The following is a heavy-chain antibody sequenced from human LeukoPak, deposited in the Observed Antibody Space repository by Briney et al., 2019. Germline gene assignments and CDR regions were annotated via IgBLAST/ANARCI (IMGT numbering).Heavy chain of an antibody. D-gene: IGHD5-12*01. CDR3: ARDLVDSGYAGDI. CDR2: ISSSSSYI. CDR1: GFTFSSYS. Sequence: PGGSLRLSCAASGFTFSSYSMNWVRQAPGKGLEWVSSISSSSSYIYYADSVKGRFTISRDNAKNSLYLQMNSLRAEDTAVYYCARDLVDSGYAGDIWGQGTMVTVSS. V-gene: IGHV3-21*01. J-gene: IGHJ3*02.